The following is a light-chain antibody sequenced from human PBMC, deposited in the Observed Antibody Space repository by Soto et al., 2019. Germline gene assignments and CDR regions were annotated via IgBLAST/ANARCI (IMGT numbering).Light chain of an antibody. J-gene: IGKJ2*01. V-gene: IGKV4-1*01. Sequence: DIVLTQFPESLAVSLGERATINCKSSQSVLSNSIAWYQQKPGQPPKLLIYWASTRESGVPARFSGSGSGTDFTLTISSLQPEDVAAYYCQQYSSAPQTFGQGTKLEIK. CDR2: WAS. CDR1: QSVLSNS. CDR3: QQYSSAPQT.